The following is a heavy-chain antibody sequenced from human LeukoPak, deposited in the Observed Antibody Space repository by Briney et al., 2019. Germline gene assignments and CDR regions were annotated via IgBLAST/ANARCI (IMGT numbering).Heavy chain of an antibody. Sequence: ASVKVSCKASGYTFTSYAINWVRQAPGQGLEWMGWISAYNGNTNYAQKLQGRVTMTTDTSTSTAYMELRSLRSDDTAVYYCARDRRFLEWLLLGYYYYGMDVWGQGTTVTVSS. CDR3: ARDRRFLEWLLLGYYYYGMDV. D-gene: IGHD3-3*01. CDR1: GYTFTSYA. J-gene: IGHJ6*02. V-gene: IGHV1-18*01. CDR2: ISAYNGNT.